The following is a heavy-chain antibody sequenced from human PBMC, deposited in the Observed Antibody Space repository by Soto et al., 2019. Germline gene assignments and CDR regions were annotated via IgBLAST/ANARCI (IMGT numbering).Heavy chain of an antibody. CDR3: ANSGYDLVTYDY. Sequence: SETLSLTCTVSGGSISSSTYYWGWIRQPPGKGLEWIGSIYSGGSTYYNPSLKSRVTISVDTSKSQFSLKLSSVTAADTAVYYCANSGYDLVTYDYWGQGTLVTVSS. CDR2: IYSGGST. V-gene: IGHV4-39*01. J-gene: IGHJ4*02. CDR1: GGSISSSTYY. D-gene: IGHD5-12*01.